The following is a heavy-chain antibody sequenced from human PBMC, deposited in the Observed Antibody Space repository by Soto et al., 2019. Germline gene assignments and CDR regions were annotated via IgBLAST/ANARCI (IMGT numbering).Heavy chain of an antibody. D-gene: IGHD3-22*01. V-gene: IGHV1-18*01. Sequence: ASVKVSCKASGYTFTTYGISWVRQAPGQGLEWMGWINPSDGNRNFAQKFEDRVTMTTATSTNTVFLELRSLKSDDTAIYYCARDRLRGYDSSGFYSWGQGTMVTVSS. CDR2: INPSDGNR. CDR1: GYTFTTYG. CDR3: ARDRLRGYDSSGFYS. J-gene: IGHJ4*02.